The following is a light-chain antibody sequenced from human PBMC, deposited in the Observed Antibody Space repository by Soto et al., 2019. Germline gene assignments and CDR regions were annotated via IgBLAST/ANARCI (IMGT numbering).Light chain of an antibody. CDR2: WSS. CDR3: QQYYSTPWT. Sequence: DIVMTQSPDSLAVSLGERATINCKSSQSVLYSSNNKNYLAWLQQKPGRPPKVLIYWSSTRESGVPDRFSGSGSGTDFTLTISSLQAEDVAVYYCQQYYSTPWTFGQGTKVEIK. CDR1: QSVLYSSNNKNY. J-gene: IGKJ1*01. V-gene: IGKV4-1*01.